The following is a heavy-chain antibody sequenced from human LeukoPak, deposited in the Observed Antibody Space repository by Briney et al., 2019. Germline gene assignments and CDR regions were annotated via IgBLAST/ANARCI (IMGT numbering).Heavy chain of an antibody. V-gene: IGHV3-30*18. Sequence: PGRSLRLSCAASGFTSSSYGMHWVRQAPGKGLEWVAVISYDGSNKYYADSVKGRFTISRDNSKNTLYLQMNSLRAEDTAVYYCAKALHDIVVVPAAMGYWGQGTLVTVSS. D-gene: IGHD2-2*01. CDR3: AKALHDIVVVPAAMGY. CDR1: GFTSSSYG. J-gene: IGHJ4*02. CDR2: ISYDGSNK.